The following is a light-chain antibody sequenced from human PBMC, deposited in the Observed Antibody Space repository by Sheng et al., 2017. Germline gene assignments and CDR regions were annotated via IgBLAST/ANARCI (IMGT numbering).Light chain of an antibody. Sequence: QSALTQPASVSASPGQSITIACSGTSSDIDFYNRVSWYQQQPGKAPKLMIYDVSNRPSGVSNRFSGSKSGNTASLTISGLQAEDEADYYCSSYTTTAAVFGGGTKVTVL. CDR1: SSDIDFYNR. CDR2: DVS. CDR3: SSYTTTAAV. J-gene: IGLJ2*01. V-gene: IGLV2-14*01.